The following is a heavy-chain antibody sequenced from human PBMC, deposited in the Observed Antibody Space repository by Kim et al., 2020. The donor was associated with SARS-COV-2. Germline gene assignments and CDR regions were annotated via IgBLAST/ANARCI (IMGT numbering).Heavy chain of an antibody. D-gene: IGHD5-18*01. J-gene: IGHJ6*02. V-gene: IGHV4-39*01. CDR1: GGSIISSSYY. CDR3: ARHWQDNYGYRYYYYGMDL. CDR2: IYYSGST. Sequence: SETLSLTCTVSGGSIISSSYYWGWIRQPPGKGLDWIGSIYYSGSTYYSPSLKSRVTISVDTSKNQFSLKLSSVTAADTAVYYCARHWQDNYGYRYYYYGMDLWGQGTTVTVSS.